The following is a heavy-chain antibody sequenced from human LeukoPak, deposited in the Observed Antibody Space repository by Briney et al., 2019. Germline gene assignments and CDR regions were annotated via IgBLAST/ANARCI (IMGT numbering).Heavy chain of an antibody. D-gene: IGHD2-15*01. J-gene: IGHJ4*02. CDR2: INTDGSGT. CDR1: GFTFSSYW. Sequence: HPGGSLRLSCAASGFTFSSYWMHWVRQAPGKGLVWLSRINTDGSGTTYADSVKGRFTISRDNAKNALYLQMNSLRAEDTAVYYCAKVGDDIVVVVDPDYWGQGTLVTVSS. CDR3: AKVGDDIVVVVDPDY. V-gene: IGHV3-74*01.